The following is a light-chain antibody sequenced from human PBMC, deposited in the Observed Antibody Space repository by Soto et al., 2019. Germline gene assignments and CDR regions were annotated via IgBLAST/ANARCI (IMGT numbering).Light chain of an antibody. J-gene: IGLJ2*01. CDR3: SSYAGSDNVL. Sequence: QSVLTQPPSASGSPGQSVTISCTGISSDVGGYNYVSWYQQHPGKAPKLMIYEVTKRPSGVPDRFSGSRSGDTASLNVSGLQAEDEADYDCSSYAGSDNVLFGGGTKLTVL. CDR1: SSDVGGYNY. V-gene: IGLV2-8*01. CDR2: EVT.